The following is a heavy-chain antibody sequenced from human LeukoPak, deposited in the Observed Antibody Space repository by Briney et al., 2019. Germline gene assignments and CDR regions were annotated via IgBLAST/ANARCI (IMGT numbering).Heavy chain of an antibody. D-gene: IGHD6-6*01. CDR1: GGSISSYY. V-gene: IGHV4-4*07. CDR2: IYTSGST. CDR3: ARECIAARRPNFLDV. Sequence: SETLSLTCTVSGGSISSYYWSWIRQPAGKGLEWIGRIYTSGSTNYNPSLKSRVTMSVDTSKNQFSLKLSSVTAADTAVYYCARECIAARRPNFLDVWGKGTTVTVSS. J-gene: IGHJ6*04.